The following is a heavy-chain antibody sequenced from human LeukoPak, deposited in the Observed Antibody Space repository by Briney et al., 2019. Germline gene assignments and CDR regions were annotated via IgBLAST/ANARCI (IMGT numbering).Heavy chain of an antibody. V-gene: IGHV1-2*02. CDR2: INPNSGGA. CDR1: GCTFTQYY. D-gene: IGHD5-12*01. Sequence: ASVKVSCKASGCTFTQYYLHWVRQAPGQGLEWMGWINPNSGGANYAQKFQGRVTMTRDTSISTAYMEVSGLRCADMAVFYCARLYSGRNMDYGGQRPLVTVSS. CDR3: ARLYSGRNMDY. J-gene: IGHJ4*02.